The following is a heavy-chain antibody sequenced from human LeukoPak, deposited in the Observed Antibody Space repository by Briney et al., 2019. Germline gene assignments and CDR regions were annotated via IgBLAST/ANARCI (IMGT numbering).Heavy chain of an antibody. CDR1: GGTFSSYA. J-gene: IGHJ4*02. Sequence: SVKVSCKASGGTFSSYAISWVRQAPGQGLEWMGGIIPIFGTANYAQKFQGRVTMTTDTSTSTAYMELRSLRSDDTAVYYCARGVGLRFLEWFIDYWGQGTLVTVSS. CDR3: ARGVGLRFLEWFIDY. D-gene: IGHD3-3*01. CDR2: IIPIFGTA. V-gene: IGHV1-69*05.